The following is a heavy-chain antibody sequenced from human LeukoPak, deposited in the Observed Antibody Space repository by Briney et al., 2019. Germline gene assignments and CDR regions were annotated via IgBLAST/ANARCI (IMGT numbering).Heavy chain of an antibody. CDR1: GFTFSSYD. Sequence: PGGSLRLSCAASGFTFSSYDMHWVRQATGKGLEWVSAIGTAGETYYPDSVKGRFTISRENAKNSLQLQMNSLRAEDTAVYYCARISIFGAGGYSGMDVWGQGTTVTVSS. CDR2: IGTAGET. D-gene: IGHD3-3*01. V-gene: IGHV3-13*01. J-gene: IGHJ6*02. CDR3: ARISIFGAGGYSGMDV.